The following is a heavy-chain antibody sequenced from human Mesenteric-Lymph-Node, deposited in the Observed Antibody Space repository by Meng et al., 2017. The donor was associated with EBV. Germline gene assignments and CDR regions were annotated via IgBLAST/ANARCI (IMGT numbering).Heavy chain of an antibody. J-gene: IGHJ4*02. CDR3: ATNDNYRNDY. D-gene: IGHD5-24*01. V-gene: IGHV4-31*02. CDR1: GGSISSGHYY. CDR2: IYYTGHT. Sequence: HVQLQESGPGLVKSLQTLSLTWTVFGGSISSGHYYWNWIRQHPGKGLEWIVYIYYTGHTYYNPSLRSRVTISIDTSKNQFSLSLHSVTAADTAVYYCATNDNYRNDYWGQGTLVTVSS.